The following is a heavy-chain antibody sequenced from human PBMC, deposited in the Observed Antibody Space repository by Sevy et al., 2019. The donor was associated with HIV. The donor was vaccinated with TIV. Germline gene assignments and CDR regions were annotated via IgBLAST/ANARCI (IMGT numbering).Heavy chain of an antibody. J-gene: IGHJ4*02. V-gene: IGHV1-46*01. CDR1: GYTFTNYY. CDR3: ARVYYYDYSGPGY. D-gene: IGHD3-22*01. CDR2: INPSGGST. Sequence: ASVKVSCKASGYTFTNYYIHWVRQAPGEGLEWMGVINPSGGSTSNAQKFQGRVAMTRDTSTSTVYMELSGLRSEDTAVYYCARVYYYDYSGPGYWGQGTLVTVSS.